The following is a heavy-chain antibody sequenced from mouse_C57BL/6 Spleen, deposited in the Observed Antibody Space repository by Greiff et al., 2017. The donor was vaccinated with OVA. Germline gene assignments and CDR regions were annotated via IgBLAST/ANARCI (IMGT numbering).Heavy chain of an antibody. J-gene: IGHJ4*01. CDR1: GYAFSSSW. V-gene: IGHV1-82*01. Sequence: VQLQQSGPELVKPGASVKISCKASGYAFSSSWMNWVKQRPGTGLEWIGRIYPGDGDTNYNGKFKGKATLTADKSSSTAYMQLSSLTSEDSAVYFCARSLTTVVAKDAMDYWGQGTSVTVSS. CDR2: IYPGDGDT. D-gene: IGHD1-1*01. CDR3: ARSLTTVVAKDAMDY.